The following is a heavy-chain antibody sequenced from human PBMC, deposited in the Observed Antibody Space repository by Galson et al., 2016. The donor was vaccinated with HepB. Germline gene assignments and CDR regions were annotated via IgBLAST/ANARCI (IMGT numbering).Heavy chain of an antibody. D-gene: IGHD3-9*01. CDR3: AKVGRAYCDIFNGVDWYFDF. V-gene: IGHV3-23*01. J-gene: IGHJ2*01. CDR2: VSGSASGT. Sequence: SLRLSCAASGFTFSTYAMSWVRQAPGKGLEWVSGVSGSASGTYYADSVKGRFSISRDNSKNTLFLQLNSLRAEDTAVYYCAKVGRAYCDIFNGVDWYFDFWGRGTLLTVSS. CDR1: GFTFSTYA.